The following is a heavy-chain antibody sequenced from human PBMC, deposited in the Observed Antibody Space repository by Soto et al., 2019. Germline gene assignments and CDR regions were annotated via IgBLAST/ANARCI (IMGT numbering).Heavy chain of an antibody. J-gene: IGHJ4*02. Sequence: ASVKVSCKASGYTFTSYAMHWVRQAPGQRLEWMGWINAGNGNTKYSQKFQGRVTITRDTSASTAYTELSSLRSEDTAVYYCARARGYSSAQLDYWGQGTLVTVSS. V-gene: IGHV1-3*01. CDR2: INAGNGNT. CDR1: GYTFTSYA. CDR3: ARARGYSSAQLDY. D-gene: IGHD2-15*01.